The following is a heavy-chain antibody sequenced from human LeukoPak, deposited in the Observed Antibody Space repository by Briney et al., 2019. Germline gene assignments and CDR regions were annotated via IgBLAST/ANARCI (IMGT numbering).Heavy chain of an antibody. CDR3: VRDQTGGAFDI. CDR1: GLTAGDYY. J-gene: IGHJ3*02. Sequence: HPGRSLRLSCAASGLTAGDYYMDWVRQTPGKGLEWVGRSRNKGNSYSTDFAATVKGRFTISRDESKNSLFLQMNGLKIEDTAVYYCVRDQTGGAFDIWGQGTMVTVST. CDR2: SRNKGNSYST. D-gene: IGHD1-1*01. V-gene: IGHV3-72*01.